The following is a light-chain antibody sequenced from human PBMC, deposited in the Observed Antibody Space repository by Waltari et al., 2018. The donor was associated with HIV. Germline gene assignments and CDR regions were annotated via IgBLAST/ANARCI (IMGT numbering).Light chain of an antibody. V-gene: IGKV1-5*03. Sequence: DIRMTPSPSTLSASIGDRVTIPCRASQNIGNFLACYQQKPGKAPKLLLSLASSLERGGPGRCNGSGSGSDFTPTISGLQYEDLATYYCQQFETYYGFGQGTRLE. J-gene: IGKJ2*01. CDR3: QQFETYYG. CDR2: LAS. CDR1: QNIGNF.